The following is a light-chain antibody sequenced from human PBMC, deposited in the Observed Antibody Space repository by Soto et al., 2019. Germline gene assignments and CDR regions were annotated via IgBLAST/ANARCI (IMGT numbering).Light chain of an antibody. J-gene: IGKJ1*01. V-gene: IGKV1-5*01. Sequence: DIQMTQSPSTLSASVGDRVTITCRASQSLTPWLAWYQQKPGKAPKLLIYGVSNLQSGVPSRFSGSGSGAEFPPPLRSLQPGYFVICFCPTDYSYSWTFGQGTKVEIK. CDR2: GVS. CDR3: PTDYSYSWT. CDR1: QSLTPW.